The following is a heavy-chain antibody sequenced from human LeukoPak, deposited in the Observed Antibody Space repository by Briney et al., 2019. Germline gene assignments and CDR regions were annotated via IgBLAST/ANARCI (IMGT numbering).Heavy chain of an antibody. J-gene: IGHJ6*03. CDR3: ARDDMVVVPAATSIYYYYYMDV. V-gene: IGHV3-74*01. Sequence: GASLRLSCAASGFTFSSYWMHWVRQAPGKGLVWVSRINSDGSSTSYADSVKGRFTISRDNAKNTLYLQMNSLRAEDTAVYYCARDDMVVVPAATSIYYYYYMDVWGKGTTVTVSS. CDR2: INSDGSST. D-gene: IGHD2-2*01. CDR1: GFTFSSYW.